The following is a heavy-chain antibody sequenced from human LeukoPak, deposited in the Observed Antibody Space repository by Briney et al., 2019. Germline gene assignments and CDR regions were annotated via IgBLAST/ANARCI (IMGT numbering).Heavy chain of an antibody. V-gene: IGHV3-74*01. Sequence: GGSLRLSCVASGFTFRSHWIHWVRQAPGKGLAWVSRITSDGTDSIYADSVKGRFTVSRNNAENTVYLQMNSLRAEDTAVYHCVREGYGPGNYPYDSWGQGTLVTVSS. J-gene: IGHJ4*02. CDR1: GFTFRSHW. CDR2: ITSDGTDS. CDR3: VREGYGPGNYPYDS. D-gene: IGHD3-10*01.